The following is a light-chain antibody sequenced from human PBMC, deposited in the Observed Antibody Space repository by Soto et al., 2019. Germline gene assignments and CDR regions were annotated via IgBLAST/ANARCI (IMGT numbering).Light chain of an antibody. Sequence: EIVMTQSPATLSVSPGGRATLSCRASQSVSSNLAWYQQKPGQAPRLLIYGASTRATGIPARFSDSRSGTEFTLTLSSLQSEDFAVYYCQQYNSWPYTFGQGTKLEI. V-gene: IGKV3-15*01. CDR3: QQYNSWPYT. CDR2: GAS. J-gene: IGKJ2*01. CDR1: QSVSSN.